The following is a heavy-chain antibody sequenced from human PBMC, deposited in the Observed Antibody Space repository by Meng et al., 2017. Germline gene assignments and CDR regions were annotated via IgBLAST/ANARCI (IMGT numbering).Heavy chain of an antibody. V-gene: IGHV3-23*01. CDR1: GFTFSSYA. Sequence: GESLKISCAASGFTFSSYAMSWVRQAPGKGLEWVSAISGSGGSTYYADSVKGRFTISRDNSKNTLYLQMNSLRAEDTAVYYCAKVLSAVTTISSYYYGMNVWARGPS. J-gene: IGHJ6*02. D-gene: IGHD4-17*01. CDR3: AKVLSAVTTISSYYYGMNV. CDR2: ISGSGGST.